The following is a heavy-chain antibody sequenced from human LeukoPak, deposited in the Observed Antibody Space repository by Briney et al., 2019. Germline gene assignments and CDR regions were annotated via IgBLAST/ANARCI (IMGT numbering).Heavy chain of an antibody. J-gene: IGHJ4*02. D-gene: IGHD3-10*01. CDR3: AVDGSGSWGFDY. CDR1: GFTFSSYG. Sequence: PGGSLRLSCAASGFTFSSYGMHWVRQAPGKGLEWVAVISYDGSNKYYADSAKGRFTISRDNSKNTLYLQMNSLRAGGTGCYYWAVDGSGSWGFDYWGQGNLVTVSS. V-gene: IGHV3-30*03. CDR2: ISYDGSNK.